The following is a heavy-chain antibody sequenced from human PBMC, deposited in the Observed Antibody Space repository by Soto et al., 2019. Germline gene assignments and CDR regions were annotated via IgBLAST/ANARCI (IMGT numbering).Heavy chain of an antibody. CDR3: ARETVGATLDY. CDR2: IYYSGST. CDR1: GGXISSYY. D-gene: IGHD1-26*01. V-gene: IGHV4-59*01. Sequence: PSETLXLTCTVSGGXISSYYWSWIRQPPGKGLEWIGYIYYSGSTNYNPSLKSRVTISVDTSKNQFSLKLSSVTAADTAVYYCARETVGATLDYWGQGTLVTVSS. J-gene: IGHJ4*02.